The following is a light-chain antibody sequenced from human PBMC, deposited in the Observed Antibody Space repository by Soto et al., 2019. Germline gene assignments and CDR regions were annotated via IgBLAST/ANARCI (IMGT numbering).Light chain of an antibody. Sequence: DIQMTQSPSTLSASVGDRVTITCRASQSITIRLAWFQQKPGKAPSLLIYKASTLQSGVPSRFSGSGSGTDLTLTISSLQPGDFATYYCQQYESQWTFGQGTKVEIK. J-gene: IGKJ1*01. CDR2: KAS. CDR3: QQYESQWT. CDR1: QSITIR. V-gene: IGKV1-5*03.